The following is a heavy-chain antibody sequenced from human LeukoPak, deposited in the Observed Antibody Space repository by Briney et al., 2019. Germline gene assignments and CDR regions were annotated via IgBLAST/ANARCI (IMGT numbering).Heavy chain of an antibody. D-gene: IGHD5-18*01. CDR1: GFTFDDYA. CDR2: ISWNSGSI. Sequence: GGSLRLSCAASGFTFDDYAMYWVRQVPGKGLEWVSGISWNSGSIGYADSVKGRFTISRDNAKNSLYLQMNSLRAEDTDLYYCAKSDTAMVTDYFDYWVQGTLVTVSS. J-gene: IGHJ4*02. V-gene: IGHV3-9*01. CDR3: AKSDTAMVTDYFDY.